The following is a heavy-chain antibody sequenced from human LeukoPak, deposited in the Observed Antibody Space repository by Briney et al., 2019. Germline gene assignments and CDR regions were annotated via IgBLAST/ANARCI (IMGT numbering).Heavy chain of an antibody. V-gene: IGHV3-48*03. Sequence: GGSLRLSCAASGFTFSSYEMNWVRQAPGKGLEWVSYISSSGSTIYYADSVKGRFTISRDNAKNSLYLQMNSLRAEDTAVYYCARAVICSSTSCQLDYWGQGTLVTVSS. CDR3: ARAVICSSTSCQLDY. J-gene: IGHJ4*02. D-gene: IGHD2-2*01. CDR2: ISSSGSTI. CDR1: GFTFSSYE.